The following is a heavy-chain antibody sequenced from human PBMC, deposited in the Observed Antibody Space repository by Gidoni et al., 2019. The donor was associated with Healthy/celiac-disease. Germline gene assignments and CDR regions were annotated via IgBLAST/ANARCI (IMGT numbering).Heavy chain of an antibody. J-gene: IGHJ4*02. CDR1: GFPFDDYA. CDR2: ISWNSGSI. D-gene: IGHD6-6*01. CDR3: AKDKEYSSSYPYFDY. V-gene: IGHV3-9*01. Sequence: EVQLVESGGGLVQPGRSLRLSCAASGFPFDDYAMHWVRQAPGKGLEWVSGISWNSGSIGYADSVKGRFTISRDNAKNSLYLQMNSLRAEDTALYYCAKDKEYSSSYPYFDYWGQGTLVTVSS.